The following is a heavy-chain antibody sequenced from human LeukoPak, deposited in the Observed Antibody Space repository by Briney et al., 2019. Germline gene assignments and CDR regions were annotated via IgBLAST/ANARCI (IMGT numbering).Heavy chain of an antibody. CDR1: RYTFTGYY. CDR3: AKDMRSRGYSGYDCFDY. V-gene: IGHV1-2*02. Sequence: ASVKVSCKASRYTFTGYYMHWVRQAPGQGLEWMGWINPHSGDTNYAQKFQGRVTMTRDTSTSKVYMEVSRLRSDDTAVYYCAKDMRSRGYSGYDCFDYWGQGTLVTVSS. J-gene: IGHJ4*02. D-gene: IGHD5-12*01. CDR2: INPHSGDT.